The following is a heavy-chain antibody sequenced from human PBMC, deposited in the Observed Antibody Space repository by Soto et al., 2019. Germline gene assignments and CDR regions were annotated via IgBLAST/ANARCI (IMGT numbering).Heavy chain of an antibody. CDR1: GFTFSDCY. CDR2: ISSSSSYT. CDR3: ARDPGWEPDAFDI. V-gene: IGHV3-11*06. Sequence: GGSLRLSCAASGFTFSDCYMTWIRQAPGKGLEWFSYISSSSSYTNYADSVKGRFTISRDNAKNSLYLQMNSLRAEDTAVYYCARDPGWEPDAFDIWGQGTMVTVSS. J-gene: IGHJ3*02. D-gene: IGHD1-26*01.